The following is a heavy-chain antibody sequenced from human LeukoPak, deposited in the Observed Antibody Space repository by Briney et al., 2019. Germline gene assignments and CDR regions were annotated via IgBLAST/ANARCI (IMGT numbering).Heavy chain of an antibody. CDR2: INPKNDDT. CDR3: ARERPFVGGRFGVGDGLDP. V-gene: IGHV1-2*02. CDR1: GYTFSGNS. Sequence: GASVKVSCKASGYTFSGNSIHWVRQAPGKGGEGMGWINPKNDDTSHAEKFQGRITMTKDTSISTAYMELRRLRSDDTAAYSCARERPFVGGRFGVGDGLDPWGQGTLVTVSS. D-gene: IGHD3-3*01. J-gene: IGHJ5*02.